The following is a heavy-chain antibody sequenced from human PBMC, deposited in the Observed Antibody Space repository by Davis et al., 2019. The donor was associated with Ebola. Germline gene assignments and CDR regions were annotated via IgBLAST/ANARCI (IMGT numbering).Heavy chain of an antibody. CDR1: GFTFSSYS. CDR2: IRSSSSSI. Sequence: PGGSLRLSCAASGFTFSSYSMNWVRQAPGKGLEWVSYIRSSSSSIYYADSVKGRFTISRDNAKNSLYPQMNSLRDEDTAVYYCAKLVSGYWGQGTLVSVSS. CDR3: AKLVSGY. D-gene: IGHD3-22*01. V-gene: IGHV3-48*02. J-gene: IGHJ4*02.